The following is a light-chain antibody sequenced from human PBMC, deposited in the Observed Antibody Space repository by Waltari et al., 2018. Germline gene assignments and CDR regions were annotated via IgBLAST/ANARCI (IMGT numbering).Light chain of an antibody. Sequence: DIVFTQSPATRSLSPGERAPRSCRASRSVSSYLVWDQPKPGQAPRLLIYDATNRATGIPARFSGSGSGTDFTLTISSLEPEDFAVYYCQHRSRWPLTFGGGTMLEIK. CDR2: DAT. CDR1: RSVSSY. J-gene: IGKJ4*01. CDR3: QHRSRWPLT. V-gene: IGKV3-11*01.